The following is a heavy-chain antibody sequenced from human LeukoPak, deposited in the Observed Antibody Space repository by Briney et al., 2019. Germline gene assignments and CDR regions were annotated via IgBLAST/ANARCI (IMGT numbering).Heavy chain of an antibody. CDR1: GVSISSGYYY. Sequence: SQTLSLTCSVSGVSISSGYYYWHWIRQPAGKGLEWIGRIYPASGSSSYNPSLQSRATILEDRSRNQFSLKLSAVTASDTALYYCARETAVHGGIEFWGQGIQVIVSS. CDR3: ARETAVHGGIEF. CDR2: IYPASGSS. J-gene: IGHJ4*02. V-gene: IGHV4-61*02. D-gene: IGHD3-10*01.